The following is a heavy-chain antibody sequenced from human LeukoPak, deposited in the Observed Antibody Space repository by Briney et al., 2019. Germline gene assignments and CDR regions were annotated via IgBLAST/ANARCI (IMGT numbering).Heavy chain of an antibody. CDR3: ARAPLDYDSSGYVTYYFDY. Sequence: SETLSLTCTVSGGSISSYYWSWIRQPPGKGLEWIGYIYYSGSTNYNPSLKSRVTISVDTSKNQFSLKLSSVTAADTAVYYCARAPLDYDSSGYVTYYFDYRGQGTLVTVSS. CDR1: GGSISSYY. V-gene: IGHV4-59*01. J-gene: IGHJ4*02. CDR2: IYYSGST. D-gene: IGHD3-22*01.